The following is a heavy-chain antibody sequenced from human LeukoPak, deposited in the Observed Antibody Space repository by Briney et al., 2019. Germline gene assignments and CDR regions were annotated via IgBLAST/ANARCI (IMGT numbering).Heavy chain of an antibody. D-gene: IGHD6-13*01. V-gene: IGHV3-30*03. J-gene: IGHJ2*01. CDR1: GFTFSSYG. Sequence: GKSLRLSCAASGFTFSSYGMHWVRQAPGKGLEWVAVISYDGINKYYADSVKGRFTISRDNSKSTLYLQMNSLRAEDTAVYYCARGSIAAAGWYFDLWGRGTLVTVSS. CDR2: ISYDGINK. CDR3: ARGSIAAAGWYFDL.